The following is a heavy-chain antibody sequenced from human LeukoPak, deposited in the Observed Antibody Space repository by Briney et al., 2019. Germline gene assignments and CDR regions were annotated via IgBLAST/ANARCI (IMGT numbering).Heavy chain of an antibody. CDR2: IIPILGIA. D-gene: IGHD3-3*01. V-gene: IGHV1-69*04. CDR1: GGTFSSYA. J-gene: IGHJ1*01. Sequence: SSVKVSCKASGGTFSSYAISWVRQAPGQGLEWMGRIIPILGIANYAQKFQGRVTITADKSTSTAYMELSSLRSEDTAVYYCARGEERITIFGVVTKYFQHWGQGTLVTVSS. CDR3: ARGEERITIFGVVTKYFQH.